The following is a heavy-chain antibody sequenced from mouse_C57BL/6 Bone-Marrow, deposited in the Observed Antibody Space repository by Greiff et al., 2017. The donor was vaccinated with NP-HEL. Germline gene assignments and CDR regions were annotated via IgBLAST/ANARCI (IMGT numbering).Heavy chain of an antibody. CDR1: GYTFTDHT. V-gene: IGHV1-78*01. J-gene: IGHJ2*01. Sequence: VQLQQSDAELVKPGASVKISCKVSGYTFTDHTIHWMKQRPEQGLEWIGYIYPRDGSTQYNEKFKGKATLTADKSSSPAYMQLNSLTSEDSAVYFCARRKDGKKDYFDYWGQGTTLTVSS. CDR2: IYPRDGST. CDR3: ARRKDGKKDYFDY. D-gene: IGHD2-1*01.